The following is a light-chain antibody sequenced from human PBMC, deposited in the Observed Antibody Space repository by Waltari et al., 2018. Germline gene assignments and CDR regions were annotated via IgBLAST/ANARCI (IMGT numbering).Light chain of an antibody. V-gene: IGLV2-14*01. Sequence: QSALTQPASVSGSPGQSITISCTGTTSDIGSHDYVSWYQQHPGKAPKLLIYEGTNRPSGVSTRFSGTKSGSTASLTISGLQADDEAHYYCSSYTGGSTLLVFGGGTDLTVL. CDR1: TSDIGSHDY. CDR2: EGT. CDR3: SSYTGGSTLLV. J-gene: IGLJ2*01.